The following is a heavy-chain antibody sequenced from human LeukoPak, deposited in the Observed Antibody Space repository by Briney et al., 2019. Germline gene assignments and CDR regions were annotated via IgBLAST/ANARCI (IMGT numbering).Heavy chain of an antibody. J-gene: IGHJ4*02. CDR2: INHSGST. CDR1: GGSFSGYY. V-gene: IGHV4-34*01. Sequence: SETLSLTCAVYGGSFSGYYWSWIRQPPGRGLEWIGEINHSGSTNYNPSLKSRVTISVDTSKNQFSLKLSSVTAADTAVYYCARGGPGTTRIRGRFDYWGQGTLVTVSS. CDR3: ARGGPGTTRIRGRFDY. D-gene: IGHD1-7*01.